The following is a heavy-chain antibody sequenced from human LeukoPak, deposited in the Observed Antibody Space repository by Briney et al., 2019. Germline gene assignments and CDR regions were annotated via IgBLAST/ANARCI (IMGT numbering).Heavy chain of an antibody. V-gene: IGHV4-39*07. D-gene: IGHD1-26*01. CDR1: GGSISTSNYY. CDR2: IFYSGST. J-gene: IGHJ5*02. Sequence: TSETLSLTCTVSGGSISTSNYYWGWIRQPPGKGLEWIGNIFYSGSTYYSPSLRSRVTISLDTSRNQFSLKLSSVTAADTAVYYCARTSQVGATKGWFDPWGQGTLVTVSS. CDR3: ARTSQVGATKGWFDP.